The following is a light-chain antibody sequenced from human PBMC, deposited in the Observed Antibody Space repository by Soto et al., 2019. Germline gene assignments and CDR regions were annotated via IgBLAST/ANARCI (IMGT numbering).Light chain of an antibody. Sequence: DVVLTQSPLSLPVTLGQPASISCRSSQGLVTNDGNTFLNWFHQRPGQCPRRLIYMLSNRDSGFPDRLSGTGSGTGFVLKRSGVGAEDVGVYCCMQASHCPCPFRQGTKVQI. CDR1: QGLVTNDGNTF. V-gene: IGKV2-30*01. J-gene: IGKJ1*01. CDR2: MLS. CDR3: MQASHCPCP.